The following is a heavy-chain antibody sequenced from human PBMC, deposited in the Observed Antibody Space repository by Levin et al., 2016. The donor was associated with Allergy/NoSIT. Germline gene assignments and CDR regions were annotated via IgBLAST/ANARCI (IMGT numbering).Heavy chain of an antibody. CDR3: ERRERGYNYGRGDY. CDR2: IDPSDSYT. Sequence: ETLSLTCQGSGYGFARNWISWVRQMPGKGLEWMGRIDPSDSYTTYSPSFQGHVTISADKSISTAYLQWSSLNASDTAMYFCERRERGYNYGRGDYWGQGTLVTVSS. D-gene: IGHD5-18*01. CDR1: GYGFARNW. J-gene: IGHJ4*02. V-gene: IGHV5-10-1*01.